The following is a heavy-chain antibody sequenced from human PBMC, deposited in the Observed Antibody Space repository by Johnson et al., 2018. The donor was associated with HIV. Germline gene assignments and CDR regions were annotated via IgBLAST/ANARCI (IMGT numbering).Heavy chain of an antibody. J-gene: IGHJ3*01. Sequence: QVQLVESGGGVVQPGRSLRLSCAASGFTFSDHYMSWIRQTPGKGLQWVSYISGSGSIIYSTDSVQGRFTISRDNVKNSLYLQMDSLRPEDTAVYYCARSRHGGIQPSDAFDVWGQGTMVTVSS. CDR2: ISGSGSII. CDR3: ARSRHGGIQPSDAFDV. V-gene: IGHV3-11*04. D-gene: IGHD3-16*01. CDR1: GFTFSDHY.